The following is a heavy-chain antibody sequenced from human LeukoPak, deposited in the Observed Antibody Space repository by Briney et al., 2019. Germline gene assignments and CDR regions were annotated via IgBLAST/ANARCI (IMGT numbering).Heavy chain of an antibody. V-gene: IGHV4-38-2*01. J-gene: IGHJ2*01. Sequence: PSEPLSLPCAVSGYSFSSGYFWGWVRQSPGKGLEWIGSTIHRGSTYHNPPLMRRVTISLDSSKNQLSLKLRSVTAADTAIYYCARRGLTLRTWYFDLWGRGTLVTVSS. CDR3: ARRGLTLRTWYFDL. D-gene: IGHD3-10*01. CDR1: GYSFSSGYF. CDR2: TIHRGST.